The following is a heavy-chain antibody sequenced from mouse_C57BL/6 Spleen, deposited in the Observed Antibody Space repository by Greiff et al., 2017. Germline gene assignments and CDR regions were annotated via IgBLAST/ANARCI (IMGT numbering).Heavy chain of an antibody. CDR2: IHPNSGST. D-gene: IGHD2-4*01. Sequence: VQLQQPGAELVKPGASVKLSCKASGYTFTSYWMHWVKQRPGPGLEWIGMIHPNSGSTNYNAKFKSKATLTVDKSSSTAYLQLSSLTSEDSAVYYCASIYYDYDGGYFDYWGQGTTLTVSS. CDR1: GYTFTSYW. J-gene: IGHJ2*01. CDR3: ASIYYDYDGGYFDY. V-gene: IGHV1-64*01.